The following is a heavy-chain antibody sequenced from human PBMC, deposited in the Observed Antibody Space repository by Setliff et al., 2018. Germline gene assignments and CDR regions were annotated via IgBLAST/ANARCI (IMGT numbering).Heavy chain of an antibody. J-gene: IGHJ6*03. D-gene: IGHD6-13*01. Sequence: PSETLSLTCAVSGASINSLSWWSWVRQPPGKGPEWIGTIYQNGTTYYNPSVKSRVTISVDKSKNQFSLSLRSVTAADTAVYYCARVQVAYSSSWYGYYYMDVWGKGTTVTVSS. V-gene: IGHV4-4*02. CDR2: IYQNGTT. CDR1: GASINSLSW. CDR3: ARVQVAYSSSWYGYYYMDV.